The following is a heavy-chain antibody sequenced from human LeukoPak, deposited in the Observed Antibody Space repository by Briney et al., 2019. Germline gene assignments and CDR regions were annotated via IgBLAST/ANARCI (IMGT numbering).Heavy chain of an antibody. Sequence: SETLSLTCTVSGGSISIYYWSWIRQPAGKGLEWIGRIYISGSSNYNPSLKSRVTMSVDTSKNQISLKLSSVTAADTAVYYCARDYYYDDSGQPVRLDYWGQGTLVTVSS. CDR2: IYISGSS. CDR1: GGSISIYY. J-gene: IGHJ4*02. D-gene: IGHD3-22*01. V-gene: IGHV4-4*07. CDR3: ARDYYYDDSGQPVRLDY.